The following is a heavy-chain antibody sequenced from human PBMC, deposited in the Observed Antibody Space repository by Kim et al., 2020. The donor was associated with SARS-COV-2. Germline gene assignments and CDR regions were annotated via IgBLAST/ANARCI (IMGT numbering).Heavy chain of an antibody. Sequence: SETLSLTCTVSGGSISSYYWSWIRQPPGKGLEWIGYIYYSGSTNYNPSLKSRVTISVDTSKNQFSLKLSSVTAADTAVYYCASSRVPESHDAFDIWGQGTMVTVSS. CDR3: ASSRVPESHDAFDI. CDR2: IYYSGST. V-gene: IGHV4-59*01. D-gene: IGHD1-1*01. J-gene: IGHJ3*02. CDR1: GGSISSYY.